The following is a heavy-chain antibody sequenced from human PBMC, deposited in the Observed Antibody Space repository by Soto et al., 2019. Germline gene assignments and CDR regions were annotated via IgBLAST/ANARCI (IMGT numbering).Heavy chain of an antibody. Sequence: VSLRLSCAASGFTFSSYAMSWVRQAPGKGLEWVSAISGSGGSTYYADSVKGRFTISRDNSKNTLYLQMNSLRAEDTAVYYCAKGGEYYDILTGYYRPGAFDIWGQGTMVTVSS. J-gene: IGHJ3*02. D-gene: IGHD3-9*01. V-gene: IGHV3-23*01. CDR3: AKGGEYYDILTGYYRPGAFDI. CDR2: ISGSGGST. CDR1: GFTFSSYA.